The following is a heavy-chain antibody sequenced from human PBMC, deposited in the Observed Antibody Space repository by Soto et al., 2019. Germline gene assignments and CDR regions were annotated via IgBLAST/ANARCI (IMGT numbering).Heavy chain of an antibody. CDR2: ISNTGSA. D-gene: IGHD5-12*01. J-gene: IGHJ4*02. Sequence: SETLSLTCTVSGGSISSSSYYWGWIRQPPGKGLQWIGSISNTGSAYYNPSLNSRVTIFVDTSKNQFSLKMKSVTAADTAFYYCARHEYVEYRGYDFSLAEAPDYWGQGTLVTVSS. V-gene: IGHV4-39*01. CDR1: GGSISSSSYY. CDR3: ARHEYVEYRGYDFSLAEAPDY.